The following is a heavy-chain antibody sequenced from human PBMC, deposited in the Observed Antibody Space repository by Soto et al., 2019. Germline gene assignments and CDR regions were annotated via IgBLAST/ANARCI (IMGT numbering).Heavy chain of an antibody. CDR3: ARGVSAGVDY. CDR2: MQPSTGRT. CDR1: GYSFTSLD. J-gene: IGHJ4*02. V-gene: IGHV1-8*01. D-gene: IGHD1-26*01. Sequence: GASVKVSCKASGYSFTSLDINWVRQTAGQGLEWMGWMQPSTGRTGYAQKFQGRVTMTRDTSIDTAYMELTTLTSDDTAFYYCARGVSAGVDYWGQGTLVTVSS.